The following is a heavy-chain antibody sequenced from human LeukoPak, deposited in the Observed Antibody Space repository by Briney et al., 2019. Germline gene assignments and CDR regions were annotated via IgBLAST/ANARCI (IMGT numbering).Heavy chain of an antibody. CDR1: GFTFSDYY. J-gene: IGHJ4*02. CDR3: AKDPTRRTKIIVVVPAAMEGY. CDR2: ISSSGSTI. D-gene: IGHD2-2*01. Sequence: GGSLRLSCAASGFTFSDYYMSWIRQAPGKGLEWVSYISSSGSTIYYADSVKGRFTISRDNSKNTLYLQMNSLRAEDTAVYYCAKDPTRRTKIIVVVPAAMEGYWGQGTLVTVSS. V-gene: IGHV3-11*01.